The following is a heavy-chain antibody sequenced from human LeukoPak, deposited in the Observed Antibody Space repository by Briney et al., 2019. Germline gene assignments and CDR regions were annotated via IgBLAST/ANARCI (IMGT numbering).Heavy chain of an antibody. V-gene: IGHV4-39*07. Sequence: SETLSLTCTVSGDSISTISYYWGWLRQPPEKGLEWIGSIHHSGSPYYNPSLKSLATLSFDTSKNQFSLKLTFVTAADTAVYYCARDRVSPGSSSDWFDPWGQGTLVIVSS. J-gene: IGHJ5*02. CDR2: IHHSGSP. D-gene: IGHD6-6*01. CDR3: ARDRVSPGSSSDWFDP. CDR1: GDSISTISYY.